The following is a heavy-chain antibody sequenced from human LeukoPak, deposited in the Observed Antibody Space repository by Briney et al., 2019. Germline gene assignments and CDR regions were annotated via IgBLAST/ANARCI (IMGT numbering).Heavy chain of an antibody. J-gene: IGHJ3*02. CDR3: ARLKPPSITMVRGASRGAFDI. D-gene: IGHD3-10*01. V-gene: IGHV4-39*07. Sequence: PSETLSLTCTVSGGSISSSSYYWGWIRQPPGKGLEWIGSIYYSGSTYYNPSLKSRVTISVDTSKNQFSLKLGSVTAADTAVYYCARLKPPSITMVRGASRGAFDIWGQGTMVTVSS. CDR1: GGSISSSSYY. CDR2: IYYSGST.